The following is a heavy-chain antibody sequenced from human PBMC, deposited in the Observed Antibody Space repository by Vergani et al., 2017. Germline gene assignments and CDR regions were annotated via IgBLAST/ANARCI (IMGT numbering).Heavy chain of an antibody. V-gene: IGHV1-2*02. CDR2: INPNSGGT. Sequence: QVQVVQSGAEVKKSGASVKVSCKTSVYTFSNYYMHWVRQAPGQGLEWMGWINPNSGGTNYAQKFQGRVTMTRDTSISTAYMELSRLRSDDTAVYYCARGQWLPTLSFDYWGQGTLVTVSS. CDR3: ARGQWLPTLSFDY. J-gene: IGHJ4*02. CDR1: VYTFSNYY. D-gene: IGHD6-19*01.